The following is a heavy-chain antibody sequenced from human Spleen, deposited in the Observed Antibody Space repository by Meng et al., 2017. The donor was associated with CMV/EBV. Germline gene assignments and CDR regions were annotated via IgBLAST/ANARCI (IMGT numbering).Heavy chain of an antibody. CDR3: ARHPLYYYYGLDV. J-gene: IGHJ6*02. V-gene: IGHV4-39*01. CDR1: GGSFSSNSYY. CDR2: IFYSGST. Sequence: SETLSLTCTVSGGSFSSNSYYWDWIRQPPGKGLEWIGSIFYSGSTYYNPSLKSRVTISVDTSKNQFSLQLSSVTAADTAVYYCARHPLYYYYGLDVWGQGTTVTVSS.